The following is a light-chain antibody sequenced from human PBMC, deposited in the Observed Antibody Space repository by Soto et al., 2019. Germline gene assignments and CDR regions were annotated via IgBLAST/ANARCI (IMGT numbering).Light chain of an antibody. Sequence: QSVLTQPRSVSGSPGQSVTISCTETSSDVRGYKYVSWYQQHPGKAPKLMIYDVSERPSGVPDRFSGSKSGNTASLTISGLQAEDEADYYCCSYAGTYTYVVFGGGTKVTVL. J-gene: IGLJ2*01. CDR1: SSDVRGYKY. CDR3: CSYAGTYTYVV. CDR2: DVS. V-gene: IGLV2-11*01.